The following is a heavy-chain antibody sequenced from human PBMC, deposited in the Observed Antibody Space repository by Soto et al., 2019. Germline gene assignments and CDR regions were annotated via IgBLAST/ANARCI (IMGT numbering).Heavy chain of an antibody. D-gene: IGHD1-1*01. V-gene: IGHV3-33*01. J-gene: IGHJ6*02. CDR1: GFTFSSYG. Sequence: QVQLVESGGGVVQPGRSLRLSCAASGFTFSSYGMHWVRQAPGKGLEWVAVIWYDGSNKYYADSVKGRFTISRDNSKNTLYLQMNSLRAEDTAVYYCASAGTGTTGGMDVWGQGTTVTVSS. CDR2: IWYDGSNK. CDR3: ASAGTGTTGGMDV.